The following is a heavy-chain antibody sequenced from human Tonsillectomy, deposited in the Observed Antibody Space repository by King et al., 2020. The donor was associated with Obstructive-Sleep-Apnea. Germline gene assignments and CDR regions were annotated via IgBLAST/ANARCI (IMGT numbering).Heavy chain of an antibody. Sequence: VQLQESGPGLVKPSETLSLTCTVSGGSITRFSWSWIRQPPGKGLEWIGYIFYSGATNYNPSLKSRVAMSVDTSKNQFSLKLTSVTAADTAVYYCARDGYGDYFDYWGQGTLVTVSS. CDR3: ARDGYGDYFDY. CDR2: IFYSGAT. CDR1: GGSITRFS. V-gene: IGHV4-59*01. D-gene: IGHD4-17*01. J-gene: IGHJ4*02.